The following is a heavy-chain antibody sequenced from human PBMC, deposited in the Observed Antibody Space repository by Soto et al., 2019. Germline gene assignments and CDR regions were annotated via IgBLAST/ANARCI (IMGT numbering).Heavy chain of an antibody. V-gene: IGHV1-69*06. Sequence: GASVKVSCKASGGTFSSYAISWVRQAPGQGLEWMGGIIPIFGTANYAQKFQGRVTITADKSTSTAYMELSSLRSEDTAVYYCARDCSSTSCYGYYGMDVWGQGTTVTVSS. CDR2: IIPIFGTA. CDR3: ARDCSSTSCYGYYGMDV. CDR1: GGTFSSYA. D-gene: IGHD2-2*01. J-gene: IGHJ6*02.